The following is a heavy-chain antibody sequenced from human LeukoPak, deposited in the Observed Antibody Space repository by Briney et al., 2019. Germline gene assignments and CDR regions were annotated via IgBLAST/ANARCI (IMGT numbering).Heavy chain of an antibody. CDR3: AKVLLGYCSSTSCYTTYYFDY. J-gene: IGHJ4*02. Sequence: GFLRLSCAASGFTFSDYYMSWIRQAPGKGLEWVSAISGSGGSTYYADSVRGRFTISRDNSKNTLYLQMNSLRAEDTAVYYCAKVLLGYCSSTSCYTTYYFDYWGQGTLVTVSS. CDR1: GFTFSDYY. CDR2: ISGSGGST. V-gene: IGHV3-23*01. D-gene: IGHD2-2*02.